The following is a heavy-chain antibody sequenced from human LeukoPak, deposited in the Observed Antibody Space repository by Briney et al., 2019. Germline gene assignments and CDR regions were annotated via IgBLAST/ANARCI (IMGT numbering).Heavy chain of an antibody. J-gene: IGHJ6*02. CDR1: GGSISSGGYS. Sequence: PSETLSLTCVVSGGSISSGGYSWSWIRQPPGKGLEWIGYIYHSGSTYYNPSLKSRVTISVDRSKNQFSLKLSSVTAADTAVYYCARGYSSSWYKGGYGMDVWGQGTTVTVSS. CDR2: IYHSGST. V-gene: IGHV4-30-2*01. D-gene: IGHD6-13*01. CDR3: ARGYSSSWYKGGYGMDV.